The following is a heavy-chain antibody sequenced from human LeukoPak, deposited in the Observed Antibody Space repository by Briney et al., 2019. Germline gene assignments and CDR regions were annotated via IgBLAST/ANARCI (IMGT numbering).Heavy chain of an antibody. J-gene: IGHJ6*04. CDR1: GGTFSSYA. V-gene: IGHV1-69*13. CDR2: IIPIFGTA. CDR3: ARKVPAAMYGMDV. D-gene: IGHD2-2*01. Sequence: GASVKVSCKASGGTFSSYAISWVRQAPGQGLEWMGGIIPIFGTADYAQKFQGRVTITADESTSTAHMELSSLRSEDTAVYYCARKVPAAMYGMDVWGKGTTVTVSS.